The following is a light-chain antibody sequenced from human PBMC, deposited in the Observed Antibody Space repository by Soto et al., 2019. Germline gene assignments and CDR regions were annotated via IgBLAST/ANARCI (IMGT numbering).Light chain of an antibody. CDR2: DNN. CDR1: SSDVGSLNV. CDR3: GTWDSSLSAGV. V-gene: IGLV1-51*01. J-gene: IGLJ1*01. Sequence: QSALTQPASVSGSPGQSITISCTGTSSDVGSLNVVSWYQQLPGKAPKLLIYDNNKRPSGIPDRFSGSKSGTSVTLGITGLQSGDEADYYCGTWDSSLSAGVFGTGTKVTVL.